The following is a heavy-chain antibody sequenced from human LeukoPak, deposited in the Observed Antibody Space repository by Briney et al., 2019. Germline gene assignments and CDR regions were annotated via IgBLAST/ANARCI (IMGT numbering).Heavy chain of an antibody. CDR1: GGSISRYY. CDR2: IYYSGST. V-gene: IGHV4-59*01. D-gene: IGHD4-23*01. J-gene: IGHJ2*01. CDR3: ARVPEDGDYGGWYFDL. Sequence: SETLSLTCIVSGGSISRYYLGWIRQPPGKGLEWIGHIYYSGSTRYNASLKSRITMSVDTSKSQFALKLTAVTAADRAVYYCARVPEDGDYGGWYFDLWGRGTLVTVSS.